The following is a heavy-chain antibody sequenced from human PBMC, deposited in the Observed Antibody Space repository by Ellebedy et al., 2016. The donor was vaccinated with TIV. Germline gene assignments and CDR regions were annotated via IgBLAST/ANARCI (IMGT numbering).Heavy chain of an antibody. CDR3: ARRASYGDYAVQVNPWFDP. V-gene: IGHV3-7*01. D-gene: IGHD4-17*01. J-gene: IGHJ5*02. Sequence: PGGSLRLSCAASGFNFRSYWMTRVRQAPGKGLEWVAKIRQEGDEIYYVESVKGRFTISRDNAKNSLFLQMNSLRVEDTAVYYCARRASYGDYAVQVNPWFDPWGQGTLVTVPS. CDR1: GFNFRSYW. CDR2: IRQEGDEI.